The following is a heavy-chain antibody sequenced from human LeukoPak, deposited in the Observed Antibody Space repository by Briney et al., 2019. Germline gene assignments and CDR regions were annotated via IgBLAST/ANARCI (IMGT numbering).Heavy chain of an antibody. CDR3: ARTGSSVYSPYDY. CDR2: ISPYNGNT. Sequence: SVKVSCKASGYTFPNYGINWVRQAPGQGLEWMGWISPYNGNTNYVQKLQGRVTMTTDTSTSTAYMELRSLRSDDTAVYYCARTGSSVYSPYDYWGQGTLVTVSS. D-gene: IGHD3-22*01. CDR1: GYTFPNYG. J-gene: IGHJ4*02. V-gene: IGHV1-18*04.